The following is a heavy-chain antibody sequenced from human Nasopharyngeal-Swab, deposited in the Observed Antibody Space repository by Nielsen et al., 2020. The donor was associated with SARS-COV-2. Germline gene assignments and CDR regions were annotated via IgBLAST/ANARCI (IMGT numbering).Heavy chain of an antibody. CDR3: ASEHPAEYALDV. CDR1: GFSGYD. J-gene: IGHJ4*02. V-gene: IGHV3-48*04. D-gene: IGHD1-1*01. CDR2: ISGSSGTI. Sequence: GGSLRLSCAVSGFSGYDMNWVRQAPGKGLEWLSYISGSSGTIYYADSVKGRFTISRDNAKKSLFLQMNSLRAEDTAVYYCASEHPAEYALDVWGQGTLVTVSS.